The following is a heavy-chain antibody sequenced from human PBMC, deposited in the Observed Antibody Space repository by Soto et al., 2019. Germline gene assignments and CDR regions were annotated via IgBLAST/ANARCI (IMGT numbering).Heavy chain of an antibody. CDR2: FDPEDGET. CDR1: GYTLTELS. D-gene: IGHD3-10*01. V-gene: IGHV1-24*01. J-gene: IGHJ4*02. Sequence: ASVKVSCKVSGYTLTELSMHWVRQAPGKGLEWMGGFDPEDGETIYAQKFQGRVTMTEDTSTDTAYMELSSLRSEDTAVYYCATGRLDRGTFDYWGQGTLVTVSS. CDR3: ATGRLDRGTFDY.